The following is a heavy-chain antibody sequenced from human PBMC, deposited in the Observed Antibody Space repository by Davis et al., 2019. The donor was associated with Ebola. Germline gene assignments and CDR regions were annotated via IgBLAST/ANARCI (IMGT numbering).Heavy chain of an antibody. CDR2: INPNSGGT. J-gene: IGHJ4*02. V-gene: IGHV1-2*02. CDR3: ARVEGRYSSSWYGDY. D-gene: IGHD6-13*01. CDR1: GYTFTGYY. Sequence: ASVKVSCKASGYTFTGYYMHWVRQAPGQGLEWMGWINPNSGGTNYAQKFQGRVTMTRDTSISTAYMELRSLRSDDTAVYYCARVEGRYSSSWYGDYWGQGTLVTVSS.